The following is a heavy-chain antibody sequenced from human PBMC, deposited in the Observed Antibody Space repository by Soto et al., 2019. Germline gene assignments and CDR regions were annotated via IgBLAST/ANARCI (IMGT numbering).Heavy chain of an antibody. CDR3: VRSKGGYSYGTPFDY. V-gene: IGHV3-9*01. CDR2: ISWNSGSI. CDR1: GFTFDDYA. D-gene: IGHD5-18*01. J-gene: IGHJ4*02. Sequence: EVQLEESGGALVQPGRSLRLSCAASGFTFDDYAMHWVRQVLGKGLEWVSSISWNSGSIGYADSVNGRFTTSRDNAKSSIYLQMDRLRPEDTALYYCVRSKGGYSYGTPFDYWGQGTLVTVSS.